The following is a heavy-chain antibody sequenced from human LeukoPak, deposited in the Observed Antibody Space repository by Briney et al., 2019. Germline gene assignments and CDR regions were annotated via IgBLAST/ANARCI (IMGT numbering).Heavy chain of an antibody. Sequence: SETLSLTCTVSGGSISSYYWSWIRQPRGKGLEWIGYIYYSGSTNYNPSLKRRVTISVDTSKSHFSLKLSSVTAADTAVYYCARHFNPYFDYWGQGTLVTVSS. J-gene: IGHJ4*02. V-gene: IGHV4-59*08. CDR3: ARHFNPYFDY. CDR1: GGSISSYY. CDR2: IYYSGST.